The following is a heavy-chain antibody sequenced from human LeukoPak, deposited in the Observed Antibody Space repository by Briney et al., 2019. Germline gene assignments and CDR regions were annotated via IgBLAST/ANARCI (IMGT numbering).Heavy chain of an antibody. D-gene: IGHD2-15*01. CDR1: GFTFTTYW. CDR3: VKTSLWDGSGHYYYMDV. J-gene: IGHJ6*03. CDR2: IRFDGGHK. Sequence: GGSLRLSCAASGFTFTTYWMSWVRQAPGKGLDWVAFIRFDGGHKYYADSVKGRFTISRDNSKNTVYLQMDSLRAEDTALYYCVKTSLWDGSGHYYYMDVWGKGTTVTISS. V-gene: IGHV3-30*02.